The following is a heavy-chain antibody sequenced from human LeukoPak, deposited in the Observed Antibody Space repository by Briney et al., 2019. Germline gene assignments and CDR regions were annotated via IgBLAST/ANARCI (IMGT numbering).Heavy chain of an antibody. J-gene: IGHJ4*02. V-gene: IGHV3-48*03. CDR2: IISSGRAK. CDR3: ARRFDR. CDR1: VFTFSNYE. D-gene: IGHD3-16*01. Sequence: PGGSLRLSCAASVFTFSNYEMNWVRQTPGRGLECVSYIISSGRAKNYADSVKGRFTISRDNAENSLYLQKNSLRGDDTAVYYWARRFDRWGQGTLVTVSS.